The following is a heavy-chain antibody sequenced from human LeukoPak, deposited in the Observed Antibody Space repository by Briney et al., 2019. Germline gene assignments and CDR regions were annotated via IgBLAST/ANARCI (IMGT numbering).Heavy chain of an antibody. CDR1: GFNFSSNS. J-gene: IGHJ6*02. Sequence: GSLGLSCTASGFNFSSNSMNWVRQAPGKGLEWVSYISSSSSTIYYADSVKGRFTISRDNAKNSLYLQMSSLRDEDTAVYYCARANGMDVWGQGTTVTVSS. CDR3: ARANGMDV. CDR2: ISSSSSTI. V-gene: IGHV3-48*02.